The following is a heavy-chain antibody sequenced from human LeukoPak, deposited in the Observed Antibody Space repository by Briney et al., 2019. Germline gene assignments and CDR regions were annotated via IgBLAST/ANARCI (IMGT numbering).Heavy chain of an antibody. CDR2: INPNSGGT. V-gene: IGHV1-2*02. CDR3: ARGHPYDAFDI. Sequence: ASVKVSCKASGYTFTSYYIHWVRQAPGQGLEWMGWINPNSGGTNYAQKFQGRVTMTRDTSTSTAYMELRSLRSDDTAVYYCARGHPYDAFDIWGQGTMVAVSS. CDR1: GYTFTSYY. J-gene: IGHJ3*02.